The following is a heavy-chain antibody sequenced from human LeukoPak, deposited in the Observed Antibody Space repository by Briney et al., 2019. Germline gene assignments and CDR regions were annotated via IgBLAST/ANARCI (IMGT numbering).Heavy chain of an antibody. CDR2: INHSGST. Sequence: SETLSLTCAVYGGSFSGYYWSWIRQPPGKGLEWIGEINHSGSTNYNPSLKSRVTISVDTSKNQFSLRLSSVTAADTAVYYCARRRLLLRYTFDYWGQGTLVTVSS. CDR3: ARRRLLLRYTFDY. CDR1: GGSFSGYY. V-gene: IGHV4-34*01. J-gene: IGHJ4*02. D-gene: IGHD3-9*01.